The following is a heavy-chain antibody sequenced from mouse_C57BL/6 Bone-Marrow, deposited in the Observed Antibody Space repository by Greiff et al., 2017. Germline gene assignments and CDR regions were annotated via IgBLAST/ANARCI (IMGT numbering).Heavy chain of an antibody. D-gene: IGHD1-1*01. CDR2: IDPSDSYT. Sequence: QVQLQQPGAELVKPGASVKLSCKASGYTFTTYWMQWLKQRPGQGLEWIGEIDPSDSYTNYNQKFKGKATLTVDTSSSTAYMQLSSLTSEDSAVYYCARVEYYGSSYEFAYWGQGTLVTVSA. CDR3: ARVEYYGSSYEFAY. V-gene: IGHV1-50*01. CDR1: GYTFTTYW. J-gene: IGHJ3*01.